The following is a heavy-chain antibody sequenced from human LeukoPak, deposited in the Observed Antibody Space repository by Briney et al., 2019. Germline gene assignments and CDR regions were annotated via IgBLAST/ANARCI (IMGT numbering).Heavy chain of an antibody. CDR2: IFYSGKT. CDR1: NGSMTSDSYY. D-gene: IGHD2-2*03. V-gene: IGHV4-39*02. J-gene: IGHJ5*02. Sequence: PSETLSLTCTVSNGSMTSDSYYWTWVRQPPGKGLEWIGTIFYSGKTYYSASLKSRVTVSLDTSKKNFSLRLSSVTAADTAVYYCARLWIVATWFDAWGQGALVTVSS. CDR3: ARLWIVATWFDA.